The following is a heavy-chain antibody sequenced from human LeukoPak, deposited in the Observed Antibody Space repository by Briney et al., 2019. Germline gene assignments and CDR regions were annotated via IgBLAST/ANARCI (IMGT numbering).Heavy chain of an antibody. CDR2: IHYSGST. CDR1: GASVSGYY. CDR3: ARDHDYYDSGGYSVATFDI. Sequence: SETLSLTCTVSGASVSGYYWSWIRQPPGKGLEWIGYIHYSGSTNYNPSLKSRVTISVDTSKNQFSLKLTSVTAANTAVYYCARDHDYYDSGGYSVATFDIWGQGAMVTVSS. V-gene: IGHV4-59*02. J-gene: IGHJ3*02. D-gene: IGHD3-22*01.